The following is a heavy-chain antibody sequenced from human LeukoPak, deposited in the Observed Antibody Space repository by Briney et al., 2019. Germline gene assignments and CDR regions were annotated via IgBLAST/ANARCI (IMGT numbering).Heavy chain of an antibody. V-gene: IGHV1-18*01. Sequence: ASVKVSCKASGYTFTSYGISWVRQAPGQGLEWMGWISAYNGNTNYAQKLQGRVTMTTDTSTSTAYMELRSLRSDDTAVYYCARSRNYYGSGSYYNSNFYYFDYWGQGTLVTVSS. CDR1: GYTFTSYG. D-gene: IGHD3-10*01. CDR3: ARSRNYYGSGSYYNSNFYYFDY. CDR2: ISAYNGNT. J-gene: IGHJ4*02.